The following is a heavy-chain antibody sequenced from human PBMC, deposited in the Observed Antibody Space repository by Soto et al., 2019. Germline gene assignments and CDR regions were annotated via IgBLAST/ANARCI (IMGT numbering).Heavy chain of an antibody. J-gene: IGHJ2*01. CDR1: GYTFTSYG. CDR2: ISAYNGNT. CDR3: ARERSYGVDL. D-gene: IGHD4-17*01. Sequence: ASVKVSCKASGYTFTSYGISWVRQAPGQGLEWMGWISAYNGNTNYAQKLQGRVTMTRNTSISTAYMELSSLRSEDTAVYYCARERSYGVDLWGRGTLVTVSS. V-gene: IGHV1-18*01.